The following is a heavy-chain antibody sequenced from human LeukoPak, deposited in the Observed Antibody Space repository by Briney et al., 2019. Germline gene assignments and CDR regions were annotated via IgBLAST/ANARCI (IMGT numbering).Heavy chain of an antibody. CDR2: IYYSGST. J-gene: IGHJ5*02. V-gene: IGHV4-59*01. CDR3: ARGGYYGSGNDFRFDP. D-gene: IGHD3-10*01. CDR1: GGSISSYY. Sequence: SETLSLTCTVSGGSISSYYWSWIRQPPGKGLEWIGYIYYSGSTNYNPSLKSRVTISVDTSKSQFPLKLSSVTPADTAVYYCARGGYYGSGNDFRFDPWGQGTLVTVSS.